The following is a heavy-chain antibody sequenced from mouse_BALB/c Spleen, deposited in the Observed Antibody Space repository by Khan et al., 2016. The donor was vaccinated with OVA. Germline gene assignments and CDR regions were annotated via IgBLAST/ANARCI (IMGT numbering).Heavy chain of an antibody. V-gene: IGHV9-4*02. Sequence: QIQLVQSGPELKEPGETVRISCKASGYTFTTAGMQWVQKMPGKGLKWIGWINTHSGVPKYAEDFKGRFAFSLATSASTVYLQITNLKNEDTATYFCARGGAAYYRNDGGAMDYWGQGTSVTVSS. CDR2: INTHSGVP. J-gene: IGHJ4*01. CDR1: GYTFTTAG. CDR3: ARGGAAYYRNDGGAMDY. D-gene: IGHD2-14*01.